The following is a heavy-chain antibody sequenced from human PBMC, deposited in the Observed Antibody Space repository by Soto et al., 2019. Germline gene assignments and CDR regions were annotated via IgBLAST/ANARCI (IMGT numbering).Heavy chain of an antibody. Sequence: QVQLVESGGGVVQPGRSLRLSCAASGFTFSSYGMHWVRQAPGKGLEWVAVISYDGSNKYYADSVKGRFTISRDNSKNTLYLQMNSLRAEDTAVYSCAKDKRAVVVTAPFDYWGQGTLVTVSS. D-gene: IGHD2-21*02. CDR2: ISYDGSNK. V-gene: IGHV3-30*18. CDR1: GFTFSSYG. J-gene: IGHJ4*02. CDR3: AKDKRAVVVTAPFDY.